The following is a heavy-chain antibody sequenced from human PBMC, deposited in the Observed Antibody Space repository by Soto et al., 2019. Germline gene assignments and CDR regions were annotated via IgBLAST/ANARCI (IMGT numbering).Heavy chain of an antibody. D-gene: IGHD3-3*01. J-gene: IGHJ4*02. V-gene: IGHV4-4*07. Sequence: SETLSLTCTVSGGSISSYYWSWIRQPPGKGLEWIGRVYAAGNTTYNPSLTGRVTMSIDTSKKQFSLRMTSLTAADTAVYFCARVFDYWSGFYVYWGQGILVTVSS. CDR3: ARVFDYWSGFYVY. CDR2: VYAAGNT. CDR1: GGSISSYY.